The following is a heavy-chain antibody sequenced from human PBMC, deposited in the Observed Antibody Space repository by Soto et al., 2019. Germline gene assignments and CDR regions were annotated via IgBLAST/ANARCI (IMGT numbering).Heavy chain of an antibody. V-gene: IGHV3-21*01. CDR3: ARDPYDYIWGSYRFDY. J-gene: IGHJ4*02. D-gene: IGHD3-16*02. CDR1: GFRVRSYS. Sequence: PGGSLGLSCAASGFRVRSYSMNWVRQAPGKGLEWVSSISSSSSYIYYADSVKGRFTISRDNAKNSLYLQMNSLRAEDTAVYYCARDPYDYIWGSYRFDYWGQGTLVTVSP. CDR2: ISSSSSYI.